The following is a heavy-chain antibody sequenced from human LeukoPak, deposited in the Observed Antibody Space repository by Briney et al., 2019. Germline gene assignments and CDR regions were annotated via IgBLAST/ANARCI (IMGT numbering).Heavy chain of an antibody. J-gene: IGHJ4*02. D-gene: IGHD3-16*02. V-gene: IGHV3-11*04. CDR1: GFTFTDYY. CDR2: ISSSGSTI. CDR3: ARASYDYVWGSYRPKTLFDY. Sequence: GGSLRLSCAASGFTFTDYYMSWIRQAPGKGLEWVSYISSSGSTIYYADSVKGRFTISRDNAKNSLYLQMNSLRVEDTAVYYCARASYDYVWGSYRPKTLFDYWGQGTLVTVSS.